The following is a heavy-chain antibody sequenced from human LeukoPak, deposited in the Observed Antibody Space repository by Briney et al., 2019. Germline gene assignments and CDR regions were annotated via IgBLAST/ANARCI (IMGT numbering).Heavy chain of an antibody. V-gene: IGHV3-9*01. J-gene: IGHJ4*02. CDR2: ISWNSGSI. Sequence: GGSLRLSCAASGFTFDDYAMHWVRQAPGKGLEWVSGISWNSGSIGYADSVKGRFTISRDNAKNSLYLQMNSLRAEDTAVYYCVRDGRWEKTPSCWGQGTLVTVSS. D-gene: IGHD2-2*01. CDR3: VRDGRWEKTPSC. CDR1: GFTFDDYA.